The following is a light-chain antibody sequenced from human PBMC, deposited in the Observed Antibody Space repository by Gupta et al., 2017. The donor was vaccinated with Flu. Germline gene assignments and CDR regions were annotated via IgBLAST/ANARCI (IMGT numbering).Light chain of an antibody. CDR1: SSDVGSATL. CDR3: CSYTTTYNYV. V-gene: IGLV2-23*01. J-gene: IGLJ1*01. CDR2: EGS. Sequence: HSALPQPASVSASPGPSFTISCTGTSSDVGSATLVSWYQQHPGKAPKLIISEGSKRASGLADRFSGSKSGNTASLTISGLQAADEADYYCCSYTTTYNYVFGSGTKVTVL.